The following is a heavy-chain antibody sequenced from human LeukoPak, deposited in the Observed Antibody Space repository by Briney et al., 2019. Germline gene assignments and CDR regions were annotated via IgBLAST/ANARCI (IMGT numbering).Heavy chain of an antibody. CDR1: GDSVSSNSAA. CDR2: TYYRSKWYN. CDR3: ARDRVTRGYSGYDSGSNFYY. Sequence: SQTLSLTCAISGDSVSSNSAAWNWIRQSPSRGLEWLGRTYYRSKWYNDYAVSVKSRITINPDTSKNQFSLQLNSVTPEDTAVYYCARDRVTRGYSGYDSGSNFYYWGQGTLVTVSS. J-gene: IGHJ4*02. V-gene: IGHV6-1*01. D-gene: IGHD5-12*01.